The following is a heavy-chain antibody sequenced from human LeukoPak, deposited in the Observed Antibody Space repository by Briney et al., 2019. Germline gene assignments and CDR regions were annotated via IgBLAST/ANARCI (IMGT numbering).Heavy chain of an antibody. V-gene: IGHV1-2*06. J-gene: IGHJ4*02. Sequence: GASVKVSCKASGYTFTSYYMHWVRQAPGQGLEWMGRINPNSGGTNYAQKFQGRVTMTRDTSISTAYMELSRLRSDDTAVYYCARDRPSVVQGDFDYWGQGTLVTVSS. CDR1: GYTFTSYY. D-gene: IGHD3-10*01. CDR2: INPNSGGT. CDR3: ARDRPSVVQGDFDY.